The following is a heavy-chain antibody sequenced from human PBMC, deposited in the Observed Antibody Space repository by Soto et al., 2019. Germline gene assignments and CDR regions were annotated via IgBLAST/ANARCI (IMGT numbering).Heavy chain of an antibody. CDR1: GGSLSNYG. CDR3: ARGDATKIVVTTYYAMDV. Sequence: QVQLVQSGAEVKKPGSSVKVSCKASGGSLSNYGISWVRQAPGQGLAWMGGIIPVFGTANYAQKFQGRVTITADESTNIVYMDVTSLRSEDTAVYYCARGDATKIVVTTYYAMDVWGQGTTVTVSS. CDR2: IIPVFGTA. V-gene: IGHV1-69*12. J-gene: IGHJ6*02. D-gene: IGHD4-17*01.